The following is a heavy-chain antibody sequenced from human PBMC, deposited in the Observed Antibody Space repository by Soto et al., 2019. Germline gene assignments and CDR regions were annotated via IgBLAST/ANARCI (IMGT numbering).Heavy chain of an antibody. CDR2: ISESGDST. CDR3: AKDRSGSGNYYCDY. CDR1: GFTFSSYA. J-gene: IGHJ4*02. Sequence: LRLSCVASGFTFSSYAMSWVRQAPGKGLEWVSTISESGDSTYYADSVKGRFTISRDNSKNMLYLQVNSLRAEDTAVFYCAKDRSGSGNYYCDYWGQGALVTVSS. D-gene: IGHD3-10*01. V-gene: IGHV3-23*01.